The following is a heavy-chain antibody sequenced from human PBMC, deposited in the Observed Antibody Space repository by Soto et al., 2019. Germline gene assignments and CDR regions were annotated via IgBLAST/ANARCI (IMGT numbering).Heavy chain of an antibody. V-gene: IGHV3-33*01. CDR2: IWYDGSNK. CDR1: GFTFSSYG. D-gene: IGHD6-19*01. CDR3: ARVIPGSVAGTGNFDY. J-gene: IGHJ4*02. Sequence: QVQLVESGGGVVQPGRSPRLSCAASGFTFSSYGMHWVRQAPGKGLEWVAVIWYDGSNKYYADSVKGRFTISRDNSKNTLYLQMNSLRAEDTAVYYCARVIPGSVAGTGNFDYWGQGTLVTVSS.